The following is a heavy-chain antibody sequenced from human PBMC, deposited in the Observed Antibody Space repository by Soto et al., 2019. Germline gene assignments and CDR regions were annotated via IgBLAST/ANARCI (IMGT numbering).Heavy chain of an antibody. CDR1: GFTFSTYT. D-gene: IGHD3-10*01. Sequence: EVQLLESGGGLVQPGGSLRLSCAASGFTFSTYTVNWVRQAPGKGLEWVAGIYGSGSATFYGDSMKGRVTISRDNSNSVVYLQVLSLRPEDTAVYYCAKDRVPDSRWNFDYWGQGTLVTV. J-gene: IGHJ4*02. CDR2: IYGSGSAT. V-gene: IGHV3-23*01. CDR3: AKDRVPDSRWNFDY.